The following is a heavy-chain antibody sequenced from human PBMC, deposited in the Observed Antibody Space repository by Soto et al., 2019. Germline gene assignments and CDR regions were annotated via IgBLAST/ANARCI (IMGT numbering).Heavy chain of an antibody. Sequence: QVQLQESGPGLVKPSQTLSLTCTVSGGSISSGGYYWSWIRQHPGKGLEWIGYIYYSGSTYYNPYLKSRITISVDTSKNQFSLKLSSVTAADTAVYYCASGTDYYDSSGYYDGAEYFQHWGQGTLVTVSS. V-gene: IGHV4-31*03. CDR3: ASGTDYYDSSGYYDGAEYFQH. D-gene: IGHD3-22*01. J-gene: IGHJ1*01. CDR2: IYYSGST. CDR1: GGSISSGGYY.